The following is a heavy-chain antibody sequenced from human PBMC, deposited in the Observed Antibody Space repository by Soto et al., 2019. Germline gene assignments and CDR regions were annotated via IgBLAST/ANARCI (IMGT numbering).Heavy chain of an antibody. D-gene: IGHD3-10*01. CDR2: IYTSGSN. J-gene: IGHJ6*02. Sequence: QVQLQESGPGLLRPSETLSLTCTVSGGSINTYYWSWIRQPAGQGLEWIGHIYTSGSNKYIPSLKSRVRMSVDTSKNQFSLNLSSVTAADTAVYYCARGRGNYYYYGMDVWGQGTTVTVSS. CDR3: ARGRGNYYYYGMDV. V-gene: IGHV4-4*07. CDR1: GGSINTYY.